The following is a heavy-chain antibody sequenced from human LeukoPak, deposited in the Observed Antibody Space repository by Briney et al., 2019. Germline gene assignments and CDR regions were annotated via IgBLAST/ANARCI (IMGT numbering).Heavy chain of an antibody. V-gene: IGHV3-21*01. D-gene: IGHD3-3*01. CDR1: GFTFSSYS. Sequence: PGGSLRLSCAASGFTFSSYSMTWVRQAPGKGLEWISSVSSGGTYIYYADSVRGRFTISRDNAKNSLYLLMNSLRAEDTAVYYCARDRPTGASRLFVVQWGQGTLVTVSS. J-gene: IGHJ4*02. CDR2: VSSGGTYI. CDR3: ARDRPTGASRLFVVQ.